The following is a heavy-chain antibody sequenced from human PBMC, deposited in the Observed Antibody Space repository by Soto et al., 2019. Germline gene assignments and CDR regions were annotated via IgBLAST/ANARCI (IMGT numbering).Heavy chain of an antibody. D-gene: IGHD3-10*01. Sequence: EVQLLESGGNLVQPGGSLRLSCAASGFTFSSYAMSWVRQAPGKGLEWVSTVGVSGATTYYTDSVKGRFTISRDNSNNTLFLQMHSLRAEDTAIYYCAKFRGGLGSQTDSWGQGTLVTVSS. V-gene: IGHV3-23*01. J-gene: IGHJ4*02. CDR2: VGVSGATT. CDR1: GFTFSSYA. CDR3: AKFRGGLGSQTDS.